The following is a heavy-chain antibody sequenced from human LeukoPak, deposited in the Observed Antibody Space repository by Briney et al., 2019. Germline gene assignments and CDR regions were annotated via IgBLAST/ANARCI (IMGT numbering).Heavy chain of an antibody. D-gene: IGHD3-22*01. J-gene: IGHJ5*02. V-gene: IGHV1-2*02. CDR2: INPNSGGT. Sequence: ASVKVSCKASGYTFTGYYMPWVRQAPGQGLEWMGWINPNSGGTNYAQKFQGSVTMTRDTSISTAYMELSRLRSDDTAVYYCARDGSGGYYRNWFDPWGQGTLVTVSS. CDR3: ARDGSGGYYRNWFDP. CDR1: GYTFTGYY.